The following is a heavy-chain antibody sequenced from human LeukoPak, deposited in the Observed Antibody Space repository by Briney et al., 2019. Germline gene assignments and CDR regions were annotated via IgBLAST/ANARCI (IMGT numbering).Heavy chain of an antibody. CDR3: AKDLSHYDSSGYYLESPWFDP. Sequence: GGSLRLSCAASGFTFSSYGMHWVRQAPGKGLEWVSAISGSGGSTYYADSVKGRFTISRDNSKNTLYLQMNSLRAEDTAVYYCAKDLSHYDSSGYYLESPWFDPWGQGTLVTVSS. V-gene: IGHV3-23*01. D-gene: IGHD3-22*01. CDR1: GFTFSSYG. CDR2: ISGSGGST. J-gene: IGHJ5*02.